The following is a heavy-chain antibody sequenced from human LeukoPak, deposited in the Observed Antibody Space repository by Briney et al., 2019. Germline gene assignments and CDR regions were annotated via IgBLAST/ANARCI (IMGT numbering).Heavy chain of an antibody. CDR2: IYHSGST. CDR1: GGSISSGGYS. D-gene: IGHD4-17*01. Sequence: SETLSLTCAVSGGSISSGGYSWSWIRQPPGKGLEWIGYIYHSGSTYYNPSLKSRVTISVDRSKNQFSLKLSSVTAADTAVYYCATGPPYGDYFDYWGQGTLVTVSS. V-gene: IGHV4-30-2*01. CDR3: ATGPPYGDYFDY. J-gene: IGHJ4*02.